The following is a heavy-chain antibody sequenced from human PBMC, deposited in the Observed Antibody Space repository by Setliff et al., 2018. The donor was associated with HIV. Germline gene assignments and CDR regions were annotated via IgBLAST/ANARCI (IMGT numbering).Heavy chain of an antibody. V-gene: IGHV4-30-4*08. CDR3: ARGHRSYAGHWYYFDY. D-gene: IGHD2-2*01. CDR2: IYYSGST. J-gene: IGHJ4*02. Sequence: PSETLSLTCTVSGDSISSGDYYWSWIRQPPGKGLEWIGNIYYSGSTYYNPSLKSRVTISVDTSKNQFSLKLSSVTAADTAVYYCARGHRSYAGHWYYFDYWGQGTLVTVSS. CDR1: GDSISSGDYY.